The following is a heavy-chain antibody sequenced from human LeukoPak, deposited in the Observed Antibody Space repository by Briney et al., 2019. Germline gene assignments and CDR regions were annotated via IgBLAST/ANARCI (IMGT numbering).Heavy chain of an antibody. CDR3: ARRRYFDWLYGPFDY. J-gene: IGHJ4*02. V-gene: IGHV1-69*13. D-gene: IGHD3-9*01. Sequence: GASVKVSCKASGGTFSSYAISWVRQAPGQGLEWMGGIIPIFGTANYAQKFQGRVTITADESTSTAYMELSSLRSEDTAVYYCARRRYFDWLYGPFDYWGQGTLVTVSS. CDR1: GGTFSSYA. CDR2: IIPIFGTA.